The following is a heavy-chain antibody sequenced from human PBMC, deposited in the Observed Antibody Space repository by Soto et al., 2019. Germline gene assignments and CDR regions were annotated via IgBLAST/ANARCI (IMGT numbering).Heavy chain of an antibody. J-gene: IGHJ4*02. D-gene: IGHD3-10*01. Sequence: SETLSLTCAVSGGSISSYYWSWIRQPPGKGLEWISYIYNSGNTNYNPSLKSPVTISVDTSKNQFSLKLTSVTAADTAVYYCARAAGFGEIFFDYWGQGTLVTVSS. CDR1: GGSISSYY. V-gene: IGHV4-59*01. CDR3: ARAAGFGEIFFDY. CDR2: IYNSGNT.